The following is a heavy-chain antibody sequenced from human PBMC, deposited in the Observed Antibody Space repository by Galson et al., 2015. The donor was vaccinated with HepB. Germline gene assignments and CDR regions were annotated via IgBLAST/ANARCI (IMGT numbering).Heavy chain of an antibody. CDR3: TAVLMFRGVHYDY. CDR2: IKSKTEGGTT. Sequence: SLRLSCAVSTVTFSNAWMSWVRQAPGKGLEWVGRIKSKTEGGTTDYAAPVQGRFIISRDDSKNTLYLQMNSLKTEDTAVYYCTAVLMFRGVHYDYWGQGPWSPSPQ. V-gene: IGHV3-15*01. CDR1: TVTFSNAW. J-gene: IGHJ4*02. D-gene: IGHD3-10*01.